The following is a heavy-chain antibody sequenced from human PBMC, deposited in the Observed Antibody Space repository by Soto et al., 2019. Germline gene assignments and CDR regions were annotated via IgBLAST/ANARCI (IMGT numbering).Heavy chain of an antibody. CDR1: GFTFSNYG. Sequence: QVQLVESGGGVVQPGRSLRLSCAASGFTFSNYGMHWVRQAPGKGLEWVIVISYDGNVAYYADSVKGRFTISRDNSKNTLYLQMNSLRTEDTAMYYCAKEGPITNWYFDLGGQGSLVTVSS. J-gene: IGHJ4*02. V-gene: IGHV3-30*18. CDR3: AKEGPITNWYFDL. CDR2: ISYDGNVA. D-gene: IGHD1-1*01.